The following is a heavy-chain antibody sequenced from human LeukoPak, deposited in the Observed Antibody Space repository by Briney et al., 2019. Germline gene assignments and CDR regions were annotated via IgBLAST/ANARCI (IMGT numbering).Heavy chain of an antibody. J-gene: IGHJ4*02. V-gene: IGHV4-4*02. D-gene: IGHD1-26*01. CDR2: IYHDGNT. CDR3: ASNQGMGAYFDS. CDR1: GGSINSGDW. Sequence: SETLSLTCGVSGGSINSGDWWTWVRQPPGKGLGWIGEIYHDGNTYYNPSLESRVTISVDKSKNQFSLTLSSVTAADTAVYYCASNQGMGAYFDSWGQGTLVTVSS.